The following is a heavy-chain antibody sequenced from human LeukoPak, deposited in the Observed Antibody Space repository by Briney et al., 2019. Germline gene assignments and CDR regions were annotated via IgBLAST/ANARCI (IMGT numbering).Heavy chain of an antibody. CDR3: ARLSRGQWLVPGY. D-gene: IGHD6-19*01. J-gene: IGHJ4*02. CDR2: IYYSGST. V-gene: IGHV4-59*08. Sequence: SETLSLTCTVSGGSISSYYWSWIRQPPGKGLEWIGYIYYSGSTNYNPSLKSRVTISVDTSKNQFSLKLSSVTAADTAVYYCARLSRGQWLVPGYWGQGTLVTVSS. CDR1: GGSISSYY.